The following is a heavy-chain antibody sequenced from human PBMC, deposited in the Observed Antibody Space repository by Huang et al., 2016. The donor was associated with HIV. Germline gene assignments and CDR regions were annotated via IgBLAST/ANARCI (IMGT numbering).Heavy chain of an antibody. CDR2: ISSGGGTV. Sequence: EVQLVQSGGGLVKPGGSLNLSCEGSGSSFSHYSMNWVRQAPGKGLEWISYISSGGGTVYYADSMKGRLLSSRDNAKRSLYLQMSSLTDEDTAVYYCASVSGLMFENKLDFWGQGALVMVSS. V-gene: IGHV3-48*02. CDR1: GSSFSHYS. J-gene: IGHJ4*02. CDR3: ASVSGLMFENKLDF. D-gene: IGHD3-16*01.